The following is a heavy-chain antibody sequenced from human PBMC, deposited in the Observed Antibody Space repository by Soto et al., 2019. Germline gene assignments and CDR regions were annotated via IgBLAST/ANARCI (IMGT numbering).Heavy chain of an antibody. Sequence: QVQLVESGGGVVQPGRSLRLSCAASGFTFGSYGMHWVRQAPGKGLEWVAVISYDGSNKYYADSVKGRFTISRDNSKNTLDLQMNSLRAEDTAVYYCATEQTGYSSSWYYFDYWGQGTLVTVSS. J-gene: IGHJ4*02. CDR2: ISYDGSNK. CDR3: ATEQTGYSSSWYYFDY. CDR1: GFTFGSYG. V-gene: IGHV3-30*03. D-gene: IGHD6-13*01.